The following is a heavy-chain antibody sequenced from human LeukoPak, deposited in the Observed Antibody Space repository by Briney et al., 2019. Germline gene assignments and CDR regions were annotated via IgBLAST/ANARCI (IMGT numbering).Heavy chain of an antibody. D-gene: IGHD3-10*01. J-gene: IGHJ4*02. V-gene: IGHV3-23*01. Sequence: GGSLRLSCAASGFTFSSYAMSWVRQAPGKGLEWVSAISGSGGSTYYADSVKGRFTISRDNSKNTLYLQMNSLRAEDTAVYYCAKPHYGSGSYYKVGYFDYWGQGTLVTVSS. CDR2: ISGSGGST. CDR3: AKPHYGSGSYYKVGYFDY. CDR1: GFTFSSYA.